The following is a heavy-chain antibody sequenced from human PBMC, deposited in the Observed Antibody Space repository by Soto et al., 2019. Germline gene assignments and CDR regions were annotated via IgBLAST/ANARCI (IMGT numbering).Heavy chain of an antibody. CDR3: ARHMPTVTTGAFDI. J-gene: IGHJ3*02. Sequence: SETLSLTCAVSSGSISSSNWWSWVRQPPGKGLEWIGEIYHSGSTNYNPSLKSRVTISVDKSRTQFSLTLSSVTAADTAVYYCARHMPTVTTGAFDIWGQGTKVTVSS. CDR2: IYHSGST. D-gene: IGHD4-17*01. CDR1: SGSISSSNW. V-gene: IGHV4-4*02.